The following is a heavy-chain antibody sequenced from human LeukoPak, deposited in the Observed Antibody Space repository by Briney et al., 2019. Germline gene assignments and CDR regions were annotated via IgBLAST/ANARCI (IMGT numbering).Heavy chain of an antibody. CDR1: GGSISSSSYY. CDR3: ARLSRSRYYYYYMDV. J-gene: IGHJ6*03. V-gene: IGHV4-39*01. Sequence: SETLSLTCTVSGGSISSSSYYWGWIRQPPGKGLEWIGSIYYSGSTYYNPSLKSRVTISVDTSKNQFSLKLSSVTAAETAVYYCARLSRSRYYYYYMDVWGKGTTVTISS. CDR2: IYYSGST. D-gene: IGHD2-21*01.